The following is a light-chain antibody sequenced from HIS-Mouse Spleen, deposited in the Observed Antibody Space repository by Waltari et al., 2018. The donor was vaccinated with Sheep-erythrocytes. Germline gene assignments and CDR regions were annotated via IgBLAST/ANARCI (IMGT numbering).Light chain of an antibody. Sequence: QSAPTQPASVSGSPGQSITISCPGTSSDVGCYHYVSWYQQNPGKAPKLMIYEVSNRPSGVSNRFSGSKSGNTASLTISGLQAEDEADYYCSSYTSSSTQVFGGGTKLTVL. CDR3: SSYTSSSTQV. J-gene: IGLJ2*01. CDR2: EVS. V-gene: IGLV2-14*01. CDR1: SSDVGCYHY.